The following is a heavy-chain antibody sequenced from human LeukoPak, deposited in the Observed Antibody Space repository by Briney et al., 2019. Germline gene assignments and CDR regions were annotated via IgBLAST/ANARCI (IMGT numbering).Heavy chain of an antibody. V-gene: IGHV7-4-1*02. CDR3: ARDLGVVVPAAVFDY. Sequence: ASVKVSCKASGYTFTSYGMNWVRQAPGQGLEWMGWINTNTGNPTYAQGFTGRFVFSLDTSVSTAYLQISSLKAEDTAVFYCARDLGVVVPAAVFDYWGQGTLVTVSS. CDR2: INTNTGNP. CDR1: GYTFTSYG. J-gene: IGHJ4*02. D-gene: IGHD2-2*01.